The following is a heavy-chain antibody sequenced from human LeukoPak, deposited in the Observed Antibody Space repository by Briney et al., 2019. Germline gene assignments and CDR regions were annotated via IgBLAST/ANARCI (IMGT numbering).Heavy chain of an antibody. Sequence: GGSLRLSCAASGFTFSTSAMGWVRQAPGKGLEWVSTISGSGGSTYYAGSVKGRFTISRDNSKNTLFLQMNTLRAEDTALYYCAIALIAAGGPWGQGTLVTVSS. CDR2: ISGSGGST. CDR1: GFTFSTSA. V-gene: IGHV3-23*01. CDR3: AIALIAAGGP. D-gene: IGHD6-13*01. J-gene: IGHJ5*02.